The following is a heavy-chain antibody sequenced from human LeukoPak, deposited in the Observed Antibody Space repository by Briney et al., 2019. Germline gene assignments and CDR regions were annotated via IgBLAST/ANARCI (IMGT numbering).Heavy chain of an antibody. V-gene: IGHV6-1*01. CDR2: TYYRSKWYN. D-gene: IGHD6-19*01. Sequence: SQTLSLTCAISGDNVSSNSAAWNWIRQSPSRGLEWLGRTYYRSKWYNDYAVSVKSRMTINPDTSKNQFSLQLNSVTPGDTAVYYCARNGNSGAIAVADAWGQGTLVTVSS. CDR1: GDNVSSNSAA. CDR3: ARNGNSGAIAVADA. J-gene: IGHJ5*02.